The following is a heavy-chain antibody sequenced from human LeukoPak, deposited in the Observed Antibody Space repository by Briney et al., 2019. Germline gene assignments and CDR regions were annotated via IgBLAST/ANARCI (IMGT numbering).Heavy chain of an antibody. CDR2: ISSSSSTI. J-gene: IGHJ6*02. D-gene: IGHD2-2*01. Sequence: QPGGSLRLSCAASGFTFSSYSMNWVRQAPGKGLEWVSYISSSSSTIYYADSVKGRFTISRDNAKNSLYLQMNSLRAEDTAVYYCARDHDIVVVPAALQYYYYYYGMDVWGQGTTVTVSS. CDR1: GFTFSSYS. CDR3: ARDHDIVVVPAALQYYYYYYGMDV. V-gene: IGHV3-48*01.